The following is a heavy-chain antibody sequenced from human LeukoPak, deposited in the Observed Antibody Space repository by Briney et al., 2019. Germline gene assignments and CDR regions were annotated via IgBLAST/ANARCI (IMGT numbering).Heavy chain of an antibody. CDR1: GFTFSSYG. D-gene: IGHD2-15*01. CDR2: ISYDGSNK. J-gene: IGHJ4*02. V-gene: IGHV3-30*18. CDR3: AKDKGRYCSGGSCYLVDY. Sequence: PGGSLRLSCAASGFTFSSYGMHWVRQAPGKGLEWVAVISYDGSNKYYADSVKGRFTISRDNSKNTLYLQMNSLRAEDTAVYYCAKDKGRYCSGGSCYLVDYWGQGTLVTVSS.